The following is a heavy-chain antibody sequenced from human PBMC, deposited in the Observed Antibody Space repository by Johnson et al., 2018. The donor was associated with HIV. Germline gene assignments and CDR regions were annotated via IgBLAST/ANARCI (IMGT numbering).Heavy chain of an antibody. D-gene: IGHD1-1*01. CDR3: AKGQGGTIAGAYAFDS. CDR1: GFTFINAW. CDR2: INTKTDGETT. Sequence: VQLVESGGGLLKPGGSLRLSCAASGFTFINAWMNWVRQAPGKGLEWVGRINTKTDGETTDYAAAVQGRFTISRDDSKNTLYLQMNSLRAEDTAVYYCAKGQGGTIAGAYAFDSWGQETMVTVSS. J-gene: IGHJ3*02. V-gene: IGHV3-15*01.